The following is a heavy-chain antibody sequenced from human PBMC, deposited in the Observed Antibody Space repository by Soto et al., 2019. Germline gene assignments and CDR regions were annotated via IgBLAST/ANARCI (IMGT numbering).Heavy chain of an antibody. CDR3: VREDMSGTYYFDY. J-gene: IGHJ4*02. Sequence: SETLSLTCRVSGASVSSETHFWTWIRQPPGKGLEWIGYVYRTGITNSNPALTSRVTVSADRTKNQFSLTLRSVTAADTAVYYCVREDMSGTYYFDYWGPGIQVTLSS. D-gene: IGHD1-26*01. V-gene: IGHV4-61*01. CDR2: VYRTGIT. CDR1: GASVSSETHF.